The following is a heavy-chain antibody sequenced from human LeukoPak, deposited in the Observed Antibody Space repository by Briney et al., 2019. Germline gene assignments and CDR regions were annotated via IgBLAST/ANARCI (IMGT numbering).Heavy chain of an antibody. J-gene: IGHJ4*02. D-gene: IGHD3-10*01. Sequence: SETLSLTCTVSGGSISSSSYYWGWIRQPPGKGLEWIGSIYYSGSTYYNPSLKSRVTISVDTSKNQFSLKLSSVTAADTAVYYCARVATCGSGSYCPDYWGQGTLVTVSS. CDR1: GGSISSSSYY. V-gene: IGHV4-39*01. CDR3: ARVATCGSGSYCPDY. CDR2: IYYSGST.